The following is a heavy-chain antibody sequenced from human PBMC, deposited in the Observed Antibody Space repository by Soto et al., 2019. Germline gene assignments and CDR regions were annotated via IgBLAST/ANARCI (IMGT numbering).Heavy chain of an antibody. D-gene: IGHD1-1*01. V-gene: IGHV3-48*02. CDR2: ISSGSSTI. J-gene: IGHJ4*02. CDR1: GFTFSSYS. Sequence: EVQLVDSGGGLVQPGGSLRLSCAASGFTFSSYSMIWVRQAPGKGLEWVSYISSGSSTIYYADSVKGRFTVSRDNAKNSLYLQMNSLRDEDTAVYYCTRVRQLGLDYWGQGTPVTVSS. CDR3: TRVRQLGLDY.